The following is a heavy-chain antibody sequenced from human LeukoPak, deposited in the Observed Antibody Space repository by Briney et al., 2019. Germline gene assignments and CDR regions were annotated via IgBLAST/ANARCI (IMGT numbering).Heavy chain of an antibody. CDR1: GGSISGSNYH. CDR3: ASDYH. Sequence: SETLSLTCTVSGGSISGSNYHWAWIRQPPGKGLEWIGSIYYTGTTYYNPSLKSRVTISVDTSKNQFSLKLNSVTAADTSVYYCASDYHWGQGTLVTVSS. J-gene: IGHJ4*02. D-gene: IGHD3-16*02. CDR2: IYYTGTT. V-gene: IGHV4-39*02.